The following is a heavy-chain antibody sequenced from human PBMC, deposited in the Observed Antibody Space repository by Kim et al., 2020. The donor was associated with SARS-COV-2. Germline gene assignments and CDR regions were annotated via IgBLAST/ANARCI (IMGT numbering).Heavy chain of an antibody. J-gene: IGHJ4*02. V-gene: IGHV4-39*02. CDR1: GVSVSSPTVY. CDR2: ISYTTTT. CDR3: ASGWRGAYGGDH. Sequence: AETLSLTCTVSGVSVSSPTVYWAWVRQPPGKGLEWIGSISYTTTTYYNPSLRNRVAISLDTSKNHFSLTLGSVTAADTAVYYCASGWRGAYGGDHWGQGTLVTVSS. D-gene: IGHD3-16*01.